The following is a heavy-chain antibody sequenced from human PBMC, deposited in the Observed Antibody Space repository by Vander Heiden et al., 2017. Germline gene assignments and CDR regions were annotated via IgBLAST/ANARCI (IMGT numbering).Heavy chain of an antibody. J-gene: IGHJ5*02. Sequence: QITLKESGPTLVKPPQTLTLTCTFSRLPLSTRGVGVGWIRQPPGKALEWLALIYWNDDKRYSPSLKSRLTITKDTSKNQVVLTMTNMDPVDTATYYCAHSDIVVVVAATRINWFDPWGQGTLVTVSS. V-gene: IGHV2-5*01. CDR1: RLPLSTRGVG. CDR3: AHSDIVVVVAATRINWFDP. CDR2: IYWNDDK. D-gene: IGHD2-15*01.